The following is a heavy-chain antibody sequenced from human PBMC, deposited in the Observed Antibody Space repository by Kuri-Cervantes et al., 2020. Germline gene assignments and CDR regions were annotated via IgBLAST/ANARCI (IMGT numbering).Heavy chain of an antibody. V-gene: IGHV4-59*12. J-gene: IGHJ3*02. Sequence: GSLRLSCTVSGGSISSYYWSWIRQPPGKGLEWIGEIYHSGSTNYNPSLKSRVTISVDKSKNQFSLKLSSVTAADTAVYYCARDQRYYGSGSDAFDIWGQGTMVTVSS. CDR2: IYHSGST. CDR3: ARDQRYYGSGSDAFDI. CDR1: GGSISSYY. D-gene: IGHD3-10*01.